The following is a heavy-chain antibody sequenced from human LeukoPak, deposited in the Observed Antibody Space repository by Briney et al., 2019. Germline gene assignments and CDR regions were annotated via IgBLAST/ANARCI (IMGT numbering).Heavy chain of an antibody. D-gene: IGHD2-15*01. Sequence: PGGSLRLSCAASGFTFSNYAMTWVRQAPGKGLELVSTITGSGNDAYYADSVKGRFTISRDNSKNMLYLQMNSLRAEDTAVYYCAKGATGLRIVGDDWGQGTLVTVSS. CDR2: ITGSGNDA. J-gene: IGHJ4*02. CDR1: GFTFSNYA. CDR3: AKGATGLRIVGDD. V-gene: IGHV3-23*01.